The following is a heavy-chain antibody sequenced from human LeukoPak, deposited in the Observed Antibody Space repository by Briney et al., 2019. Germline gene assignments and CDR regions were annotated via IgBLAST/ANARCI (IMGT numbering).Heavy chain of an antibody. Sequence: SETLSLTCTVSGGSISSYYWGWIRQPPGKGLEWIGSIYYSGSTYYNPSLKSRVTISVDTSKNQFSLKLSSVTAADTAVYYCARDQSGWFDPWGQGTLVTVSS. CDR1: GGSISSYY. J-gene: IGHJ5*02. CDR2: IYYSGST. D-gene: IGHD3-10*01. V-gene: IGHV4-39*07. CDR3: ARDQSGWFDP.